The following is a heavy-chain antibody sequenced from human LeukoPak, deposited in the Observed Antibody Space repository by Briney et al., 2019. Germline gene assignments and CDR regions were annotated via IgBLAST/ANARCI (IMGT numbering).Heavy chain of an antibody. CDR3: ARDSDGYGPDY. J-gene: IGHJ4*02. CDR1: GFTFSSYS. V-gene: IGHV3-21*01. D-gene: IGHD2-21*02. CDR2: ISSSSSYI. Sequence: GGSLRLSCAASGFTFSSYSMNWVRQAPGKGLEWVSSISSSSSYIYYADSVKGRFTISRDNSKNTLYLQMNSLRAEDTAVYYCARDSDGYGPDYWGQGTLVTVSS.